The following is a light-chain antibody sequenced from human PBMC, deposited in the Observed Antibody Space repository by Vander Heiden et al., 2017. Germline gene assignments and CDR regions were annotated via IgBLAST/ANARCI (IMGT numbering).Light chain of an antibody. V-gene: IGKV1-5*03. CDR3: QQCNIPPYS. Sequence: DIQRTQSPSTLSASVGDRVTVTCRASQSINSWLSWYQQKPGKAPKLLIYNASTLESGVPSRFSGSGSGTEFTLTISSLQPDDFATYYCQQCNIPPYSFGQGTKLEIK. J-gene: IGKJ2*03. CDR2: NAS. CDR1: QSINSW.